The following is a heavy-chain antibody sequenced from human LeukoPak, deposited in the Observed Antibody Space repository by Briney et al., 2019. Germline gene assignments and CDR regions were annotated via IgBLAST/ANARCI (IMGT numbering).Heavy chain of an antibody. CDR3: ALWSYYYYGLDV. J-gene: IGHJ6*02. CDR1: GFTFSDRD. D-gene: IGHD5-18*01. CDR2: SRNKAKSHTT. Sequence: GGSLRLSCAASGFTFSDRDMDWVRQAPGKGLEWVGRSRNKAKSHTTEYAASVKGRFTISRDNSNNSVWLQMNSLKTEDTAVYYCALWSYYYYGLDVWGQGTTVTISS. V-gene: IGHV3-72*01.